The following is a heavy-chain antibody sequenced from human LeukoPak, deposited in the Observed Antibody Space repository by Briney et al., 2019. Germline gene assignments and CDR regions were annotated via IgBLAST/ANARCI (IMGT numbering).Heavy chain of an antibody. Sequence: SETLSLTCTVSGDSFTTNYWSWIRQSPGKGLEWIGYIIYSGSTNYNPSLKSRVTISVDTSKNQFSLKLSSVTAADTAVYYCARGYSSGWYYFDYWGQGTLVTVSS. CDR3: ARGYSSGWYYFDY. J-gene: IGHJ4*02. D-gene: IGHD6-19*01. V-gene: IGHV4-59*01. CDR2: IIYSGST. CDR1: GDSFTTNY.